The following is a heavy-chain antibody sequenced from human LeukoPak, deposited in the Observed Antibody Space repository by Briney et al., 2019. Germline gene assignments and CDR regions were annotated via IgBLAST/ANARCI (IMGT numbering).Heavy chain of an antibody. CDR3: ASTIKGWLQFQYYFDY. J-gene: IGHJ4*02. V-gene: IGHV1-69*13. D-gene: IGHD5-24*01. CDR1: GGTFSSYA. CDR2: IIPIFGTA. Sequence: SVKVSCKASGGTFSSYAISWVRQAPGQGLEWMGGIIPIFGTANYAQKFQGRVTITADESTSTAYMELSSLRSEDTAVYYCASTIKGWLQFQYYFDYWGQGTLVTVSS.